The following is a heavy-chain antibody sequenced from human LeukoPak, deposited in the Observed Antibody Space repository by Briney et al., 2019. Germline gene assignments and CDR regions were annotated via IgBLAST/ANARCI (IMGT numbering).Heavy chain of an antibody. Sequence: ASVKVSCKASGYTFTGYYIHWVRQAPGQGPVWMGWINPSSGGTNYAKKFQGRVTMTRDTSISTAYMELSTLRSDDTAVYYCARGLADSSGYYYLGPDWYFDLWGRGTLVTVSS. CDR2: INPSSGGT. V-gene: IGHV1-2*02. J-gene: IGHJ2*01. CDR1: GYTFTGYY. CDR3: ARGLADSSGYYYLGPDWYFDL. D-gene: IGHD3-22*01.